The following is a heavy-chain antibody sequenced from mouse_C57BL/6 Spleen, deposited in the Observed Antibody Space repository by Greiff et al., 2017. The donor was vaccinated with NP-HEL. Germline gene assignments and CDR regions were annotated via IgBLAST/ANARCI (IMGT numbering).Heavy chain of an antibody. J-gene: IGHJ4*01. CDR1: GYAFSSSW. CDR2: IYPGDGDT. V-gene: IGHV1-82*01. Sequence: VQLQQSGPELVKPGASVKISCKASGYAFSSSWMNWVKQRPGKGLEWIGRIYPGDGDTNYNGKFKGKATLTADKSSSTAYMQLSSLTSEDSAVYFCARPLFITTVVADAMDYWGQGTSVTVSS. D-gene: IGHD1-1*01. CDR3: ARPLFITTVVADAMDY.